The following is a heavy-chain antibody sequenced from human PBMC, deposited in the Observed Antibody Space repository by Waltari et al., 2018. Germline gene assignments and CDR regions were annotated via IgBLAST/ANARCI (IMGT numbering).Heavy chain of an antibody. CDR3: ARAGGLWFGELDTPYFDY. CDR2: SNPNSGGT. V-gene: IGHV1-2*02. CDR1: GYTFTGYY. D-gene: IGHD3-10*01. J-gene: IGHJ4*02. Sequence: QVQLVQSGAEVKKPGASVKVSCKASGYTFTGYYMHWVRQAPGQGLEWMGWSNPNSGGTNYAQKFQGRVTMTRDTSISTAYMELSRLRSDDTAVYYCARAGGLWFGELDTPYFDYWGQGTLVTVSS.